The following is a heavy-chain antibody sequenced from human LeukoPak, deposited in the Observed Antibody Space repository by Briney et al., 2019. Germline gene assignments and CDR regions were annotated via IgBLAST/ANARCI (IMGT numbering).Heavy chain of an antibody. CDR3: ARDTARTLTTYLGYFDY. CDR2: IKQDGSEK. CDR1: GFTFSSNW. Sequence: GGSLRLSCAASGFTFSSNWMSWVRQAPGKRLEWVANIKQDGSEKYYVDSVKGRFTISRDNAKNSLHLQMNSLRAEDTAVYYCARDTARTLTTYLGYFDYWGQGTLVTVSS. J-gene: IGHJ4*02. V-gene: IGHV3-7*01. D-gene: IGHD4-17*01.